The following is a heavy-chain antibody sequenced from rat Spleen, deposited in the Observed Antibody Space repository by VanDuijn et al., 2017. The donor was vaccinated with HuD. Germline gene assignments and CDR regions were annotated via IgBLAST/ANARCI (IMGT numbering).Heavy chain of an antibody. CDR3: TTGQQLY. D-gene: IGHD1-2*01. V-gene: IGHV5-19*01. J-gene: IGHJ2*01. CDR2: ISPSGGST. CDR1: GFTFSNYG. Sequence: EVQLVESGGGLLQPGGSLKLSCAASGFTFSNYGMNWIRQAPTKGLEWVASISPSGGSTHYRDSVKGRFTISRDNAKSSLYLKMDSLRAEDTATYYCTTGQQLYWGQGVMVTVSS.